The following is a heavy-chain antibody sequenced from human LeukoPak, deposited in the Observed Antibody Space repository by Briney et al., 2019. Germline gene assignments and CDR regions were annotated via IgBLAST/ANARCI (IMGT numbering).Heavy chain of an antibody. D-gene: IGHD6-13*01. CDR3: ARVSSRWYPNVLDY. V-gene: IGHV3-64*01. J-gene: IGHJ4*01. CDR2: ISSDGGST. Sequence: GGSLRLSCPSSVWIFSRYGMDWVRQAPGKGLEYVSAISSDGGSTYYANSVKGRFTISRDNSKNTLYLQMGSLRADDMAVYFCARVSSRWYPNVLDYWGHGTLVTVSS. CDR1: VWIFSRYG.